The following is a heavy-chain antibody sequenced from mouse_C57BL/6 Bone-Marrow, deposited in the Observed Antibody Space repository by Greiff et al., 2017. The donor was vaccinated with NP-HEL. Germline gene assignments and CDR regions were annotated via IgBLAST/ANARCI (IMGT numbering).Heavy chain of an antibody. Sequence: QVHVKQSGAELVRPGASVTLSCKASGYTFTDYEMHWVKQTPVHGLEWIGAIDPETGGTAYNQKFKGKAILTADKSSSTAYMELRSLTSEDSAVYYCTRGGGYYGSFDVWGTGTTVTVSS. D-gene: IGHD2-2*01. CDR2: IDPETGGT. CDR3: TRGGGYYGSFDV. CDR1: GYTFTDYE. V-gene: IGHV1-15*01. J-gene: IGHJ1*03.